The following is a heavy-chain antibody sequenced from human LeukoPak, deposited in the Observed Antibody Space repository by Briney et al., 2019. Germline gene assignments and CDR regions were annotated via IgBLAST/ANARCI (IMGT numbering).Heavy chain of an antibody. CDR1: GFTFSNYA. Sequence: PGGSLRLSCAASGFTFSNYAMSWVRQAPGKGLEWVSGISGSGTSTYYADSVKGRFTISRDNSKNTLYLQMNSLRAEDTAVYYCASRNYYDSSGYYYYYFDCWGQGILVTVSS. CDR2: ISGSGTST. D-gene: IGHD3-22*01. CDR3: ASRNYYDSSGYYYYYFDC. V-gene: IGHV3-23*01. J-gene: IGHJ4*02.